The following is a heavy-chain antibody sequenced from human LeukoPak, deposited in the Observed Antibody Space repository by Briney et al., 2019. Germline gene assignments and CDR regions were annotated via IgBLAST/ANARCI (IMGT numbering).Heavy chain of an antibody. J-gene: IGHJ3*02. V-gene: IGHV4-39*07. D-gene: IGHD3-3*02. CDR2: IYYSGST. Sequence: PSETLSLTCTVSGGSISSSSYYWGWIRQPPVKGLEWIGSIYYSGSTYYNPSLKSRVTISVDTSKNQFSLKLSSVTAADTAVYYCARDFSRDAFDIWGQGTMVTVSS. CDR3: ARDFSRDAFDI. CDR1: GGSISSSSYY.